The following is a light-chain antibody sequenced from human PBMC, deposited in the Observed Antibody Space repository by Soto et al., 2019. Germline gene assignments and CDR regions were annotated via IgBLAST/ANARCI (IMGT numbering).Light chain of an antibody. Sequence: QSVLTHPASVSRSPGQSITISCTGTSSDVGGHNYVAWYQQHPGKAPKLMIYEVTNRPSGVSSRFSGSKSGNTASMTISGLQAEDEADYYCSSYTFTSTLYVFGTGTKVTVL. CDR2: EVT. CDR1: SSDVGGHNY. CDR3: SSYTFTSTLYV. V-gene: IGLV2-14*01. J-gene: IGLJ1*01.